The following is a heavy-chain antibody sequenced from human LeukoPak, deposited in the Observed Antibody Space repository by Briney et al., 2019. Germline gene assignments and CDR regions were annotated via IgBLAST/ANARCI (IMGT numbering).Heavy chain of an antibody. V-gene: IGHV3-48*03. Sequence: GGSLRLSCAASGFTFSSYEMNWVRQAPGKGLEWVSYISSSGSTIYYADSVKGRFTISRDNAKNSLYLQMNSLRAEDTAVYHCARDGIAAAGTLQNWFDPWGQGTLVTVSS. J-gene: IGHJ5*02. CDR1: GFTFSSYE. CDR3: ARDGIAAAGTLQNWFDP. D-gene: IGHD6-13*01. CDR2: ISSSGSTI.